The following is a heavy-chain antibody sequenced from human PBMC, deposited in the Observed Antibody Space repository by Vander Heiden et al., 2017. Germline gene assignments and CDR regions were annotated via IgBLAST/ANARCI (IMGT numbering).Heavy chain of an antibody. CDR3: AKDPRGIAVAGTNYFDY. CDR1: GFTFDDYA. V-gene: IGHV3-9*01. CDR2: ISWNSGSI. D-gene: IGHD6-19*01. J-gene: IGHJ4*02. Sequence: EVQLVESGGGLVQPGRSLRLSCAASGFTFDDYAMHWVRQGPGKGLEWVSGISWNSGSIGYADSVKGRFTISRDNAKNSLYLQMNSLRAEDTALYYCAKDPRGIAVAGTNYFDYWGQGTLVTVSS.